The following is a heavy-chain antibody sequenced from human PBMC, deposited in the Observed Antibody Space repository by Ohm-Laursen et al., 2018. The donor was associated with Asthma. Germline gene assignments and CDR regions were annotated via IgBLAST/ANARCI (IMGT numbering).Heavy chain of an antibody. J-gene: IGHJ3*01. CDR1: GFPFSLYA. CDR3: ARGQTVAPGV. V-gene: IGHV3-9*01. Sequence: SLRLSCAASGFPFSLYAMHWVRQAPGKGLEWVSGISWNSGSIGYADSVKGRFTISRDNAENMLYLQMNSLRAEDTAVYHCARGQTVAPGVWGQGTMVTVSS. CDR2: ISWNSGSI. D-gene: IGHD1-14*01.